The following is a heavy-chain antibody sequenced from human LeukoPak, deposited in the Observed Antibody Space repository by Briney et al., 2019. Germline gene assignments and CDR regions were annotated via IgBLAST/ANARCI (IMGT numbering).Heavy chain of an antibody. CDR1: GGSFSGYY. CDR3: ARVPAAGTGANWFDP. D-gene: IGHD6-13*01. J-gene: IGHJ5*02. V-gene: IGHV4-34*01. CDR2: INHSGST. Sequence: PSETLSLTCAVYGGSFSGYYWSWIRQPPGEGQEWIGEINHSGSTNYNPPLKSRVTISVDTSKNQFSLKLSSVTAADTAVYYCARVPAAGTGANWFDPGGQGTLVTVSS.